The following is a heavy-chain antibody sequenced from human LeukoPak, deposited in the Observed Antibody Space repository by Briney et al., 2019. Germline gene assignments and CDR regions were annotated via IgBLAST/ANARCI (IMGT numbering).Heavy chain of an antibody. Sequence: GGSLRLSCAASGFTFDDYAMHWVRQAPGKGLEWVSGTSRNSGSIGYADSVKGRFTISRDNAKNSLYLQMNSLRAEDMALYYCAKGQYDFWSGLFDYWGQGTLVTVSS. J-gene: IGHJ4*02. D-gene: IGHD3-3*01. CDR3: AKGQYDFWSGLFDY. V-gene: IGHV3-9*03. CDR2: TSRNSGSI. CDR1: GFTFDDYA.